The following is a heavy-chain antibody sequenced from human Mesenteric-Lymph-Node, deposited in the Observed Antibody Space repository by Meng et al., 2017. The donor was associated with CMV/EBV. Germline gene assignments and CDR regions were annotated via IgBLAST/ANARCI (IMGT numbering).Heavy chain of an antibody. V-gene: IGHV4-34*01. CDR1: GASFRGYY. D-gene: IGHD2-15*01. Sequence: CGPSGASFRGYYWTWVRLPPGKGLEWIGHINHSGTTNYNPSLKSRVTMSVDTSKSQVSLKLSSVTAADTAVYYCATSTLAAINRFDPWGQGTLVTVSS. CDR2: INHSGTT. CDR3: ATSTLAAINRFDP. J-gene: IGHJ5*02.